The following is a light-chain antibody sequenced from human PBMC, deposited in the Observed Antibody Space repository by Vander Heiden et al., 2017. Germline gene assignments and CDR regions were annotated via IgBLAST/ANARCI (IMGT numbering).Light chain of an antibody. V-gene: IGKV3-20*01. CDR2: GAS. CDR1: QSVSSSY. Sequence: EIVLTQSPGTLSLSPGERATLSCRASQSVSSSYLAWYQQKPGQAPRLLIYGASSRANGIPDRFSGSGSGTDFTLTISRLEPEDFAVYYWQQYGSSRTFGQGTKLEIK. J-gene: IGKJ2*01. CDR3: QQYGSSRT.